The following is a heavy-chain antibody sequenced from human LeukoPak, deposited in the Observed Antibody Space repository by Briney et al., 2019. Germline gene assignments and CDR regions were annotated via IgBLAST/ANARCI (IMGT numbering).Heavy chain of an antibody. D-gene: IGHD4-17*01. V-gene: IGHV1-2*02. CDR2: INPNSGGT. CDR1: GYTFTGYY. CDR3: AREREGTVTTLWLNYYYMDV. Sequence: GASVKVSCKASGYTFTGYYMHWVRQAPGQGLEWMGWINPNSGGTNYAQKFQGRVTMTRDTSISTAYMELSRLRSDDTAVYYCAREREGTVTTLWLNYYYMDVWGKGTTVTVSS. J-gene: IGHJ6*03.